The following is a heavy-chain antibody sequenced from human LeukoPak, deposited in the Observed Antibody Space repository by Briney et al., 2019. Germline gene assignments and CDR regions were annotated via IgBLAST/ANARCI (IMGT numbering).Heavy chain of an antibody. D-gene: IGHD2-15*01. CDR1: RFTFSSYS. CDR2: ITNSDNSM. J-gene: IGHJ3*02. Sequence: PGGSLRLSCAASRFTFSSYSMNWVRQAPGKGLEWVSYITNSDNSMYYADSVKGRFTISRDNAKNSLHLQMNSLRAEDTAVYYCARIWPSVAAFDIWGQGTMVTVSS. CDR3: ARIWPSVAAFDI. V-gene: IGHV3-48*04.